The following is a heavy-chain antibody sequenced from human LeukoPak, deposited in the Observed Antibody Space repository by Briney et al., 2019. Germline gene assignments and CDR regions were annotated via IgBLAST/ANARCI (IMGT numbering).Heavy chain of an antibody. CDR1: GGSFSGYY. Sequence: SETLSLTCAVYGGSFSGYYWSWIRQPPGKGLEWIGEINHSGSTNYNPSLKSRVTISVDTPKNQFSLKLSSVTAADTAVYYCARLRFLGHYYFDYWGQGTLVTVSS. D-gene: IGHD3-3*01. V-gene: IGHV4-34*01. J-gene: IGHJ4*02. CDR2: INHSGST. CDR3: ARLRFLGHYYFDY.